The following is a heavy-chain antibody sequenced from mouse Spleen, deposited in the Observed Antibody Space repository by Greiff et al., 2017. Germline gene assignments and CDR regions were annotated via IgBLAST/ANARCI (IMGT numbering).Heavy chain of an antibody. J-gene: IGHJ2*01. Sequence: EVQLVESGGGLVKPGGSLKLSCAASGFTFSSYAMSWVRQTPEKRLEWVAAINSNGGSTYYPDTVKDRFTISRDNAKNTLYLQMSSLRSEDTALYYCARYSDYFDYWGQGTTLTVSS. D-gene: IGHD2-12*01. V-gene: IGHV5-6-2*01. CDR2: INSNGGST. CDR1: GFTFSSYA. CDR3: ARYSDYFDY.